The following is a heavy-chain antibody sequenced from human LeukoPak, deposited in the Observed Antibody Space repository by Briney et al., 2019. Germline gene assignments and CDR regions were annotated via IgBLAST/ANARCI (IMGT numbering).Heavy chain of an antibody. CDR3: ARANLYGSGSENFDY. D-gene: IGHD3-10*01. Sequence: PSETLSLTCTVSGVSISSSSYYWGWIRHPPEKGLEWIGCIYYSGSTSYYPSLKSRVTISVDMYKNQFSLKLSSVTVADTAVYYCARANLYGSGSENFDYWGQGTLVTVSS. V-gene: IGHV4-39*07. CDR1: GVSISSSSYY. J-gene: IGHJ4*02. CDR2: IYYSGST.